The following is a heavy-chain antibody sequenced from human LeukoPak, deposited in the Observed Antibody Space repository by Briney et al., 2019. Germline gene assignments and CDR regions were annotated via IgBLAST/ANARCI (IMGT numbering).Heavy chain of an antibody. Sequence: GGSLRLSCAASGFTVSSYWMLWVRQAPGKGLVWVSRINSDNDGSRTNYADSVKGRFTISRDNAENSLYLQMNSLRAEDTAMYYCARSQSLGYWGQGTLVTVSS. CDR1: GFTVSSYW. V-gene: IGHV3-74*01. J-gene: IGHJ4*02. D-gene: IGHD1-26*01. CDR3: ARSQSLGY. CDR2: INSDNDGSRT.